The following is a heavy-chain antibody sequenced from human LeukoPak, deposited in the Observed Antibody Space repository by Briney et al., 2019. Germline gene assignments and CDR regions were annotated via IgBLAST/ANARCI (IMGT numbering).Heavy chain of an antibody. CDR1: GYTFTSYG. CDR3: ARAFGGCSSTSCYSGEF. J-gene: IGHJ4*02. D-gene: IGHD2-2*01. Sequence: ASVTVSCKASGYTFTSYGISWVRQAPGQGLEWMGWMNPKSGNTGYAQKFQGRVTMTRNTSISTAYMELSSLRSEDTAAYYCARAFGGCSSTSCYSGEFWGQGTLVTVSS. V-gene: IGHV1-8*02. CDR2: MNPKSGNT.